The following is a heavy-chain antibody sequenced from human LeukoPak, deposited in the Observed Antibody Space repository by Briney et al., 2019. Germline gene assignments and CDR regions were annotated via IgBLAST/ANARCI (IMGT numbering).Heavy chain of an antibody. V-gene: IGHV4-30-4*01. Sequence: SETLSLTCTVSGGSISSGDYYWSWIRQPPGKGLEWIGYICYSGSTYYNPSLKSRVTISVDTSKNQFSLKLSSVTAADTAVYYCARADYGDRTGVFDYWGQGTLVTVSS. CDR2: ICYSGST. CDR3: ARADYGDRTGVFDY. CDR1: GGSISSGDYY. D-gene: IGHD4-17*01. J-gene: IGHJ4*02.